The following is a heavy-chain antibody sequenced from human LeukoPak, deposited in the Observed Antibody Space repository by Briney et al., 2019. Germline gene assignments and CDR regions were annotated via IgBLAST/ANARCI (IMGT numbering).Heavy chain of an antibody. V-gene: IGHV4-61*02. CDR3: ARLLEGKNAFDI. J-gene: IGHJ3*02. D-gene: IGHD1-1*01. CDR1: GGSISSGSYY. CDR2: IYTSGST. Sequence: TLSLTCTVSGGSISSGSYYWSWIRQPAGKGLEWIGRIYTSGSTNYNPSLKSRVTISVDTSKNQFSLKLSSVTAADTAVYYCARLLEGKNAFDIWAKGQWSPSLQ.